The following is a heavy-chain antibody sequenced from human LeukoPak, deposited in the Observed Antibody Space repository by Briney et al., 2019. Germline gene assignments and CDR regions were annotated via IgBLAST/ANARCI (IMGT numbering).Heavy chain of an antibody. CDR2: IKQDGSEK. CDR3: ARAGGYSGYDYDY. D-gene: IGHD5-12*01. V-gene: IGHV3-7*01. CDR1: GFTFSNYC. Sequence: PGGSLRLSCAVSGFTFSNYCMSWVRQAPGRGLEWVANIKQDGSEKYYADSVKGRFTTSRDNTKNSLYLQMNSLRAEDTAVYYCARAGGYSGYDYDYWGQGTLVTVSS. J-gene: IGHJ4*02.